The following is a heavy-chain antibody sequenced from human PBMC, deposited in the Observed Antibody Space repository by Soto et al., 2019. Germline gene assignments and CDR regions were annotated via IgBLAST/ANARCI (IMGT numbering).Heavy chain of an antibody. CDR2: IWYDGGNK. J-gene: IGHJ3*02. V-gene: IGHV3-33*01. D-gene: IGHD5-18*01. Sequence: QVQLVESGGGVVQPGRSLRLSCAASGFTFSNYGIHWVRQAPGKGLEWVALIWYDGGNKYYADCVKGRFTISRDNSKNTLYLQMDILRAEDTEVYYCGRVSESYGYHGHTFDIWGQGTLVPVSS. CDR3: GRVSESYGYHGHTFDI. CDR1: GFTFSNYG.